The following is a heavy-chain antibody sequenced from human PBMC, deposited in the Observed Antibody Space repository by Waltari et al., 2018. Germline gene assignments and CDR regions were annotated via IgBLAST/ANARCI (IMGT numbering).Heavy chain of an antibody. CDR1: GGTFSSYA. J-gene: IGHJ6*02. D-gene: IGHD2-15*01. CDR2: IIPILGIA. V-gene: IGHV1-69*10. CDR3: ASHRGYQETFYYGMDV. Sequence: QVQLVQSGAEVKKPGSSVKVSCKASGGTFSSYAISWVRQAPGQGLEWMGGIIPILGIANYAQKFQGRVTITADKSTSTAYMELSSRRSEDTAVYYCASHRGYQETFYYGMDVWGQGTTVTVSS.